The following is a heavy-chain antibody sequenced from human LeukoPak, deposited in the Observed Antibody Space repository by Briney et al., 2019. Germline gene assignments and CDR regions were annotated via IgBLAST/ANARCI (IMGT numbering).Heavy chain of an antibody. V-gene: IGHV4-39*01. CDR3: ARHPVLRYLGT. Sequence: SETLSLTCTVSGGYISSYYWGWIRQPPGRGLEWIGSIYYSGSTYYNPSLKSRVTISVDTSKNQFSLKLSSVTAADTAVYYCARHPVLRYLGTWGQGTLVTVSS. CDR1: GGYISSYY. D-gene: IGHD3-9*01. J-gene: IGHJ4*02. CDR2: IYYSGST.